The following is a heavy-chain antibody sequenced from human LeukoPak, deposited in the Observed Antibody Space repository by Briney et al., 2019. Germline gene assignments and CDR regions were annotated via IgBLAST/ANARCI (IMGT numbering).Heavy chain of an antibody. CDR2: IYYRGST. D-gene: IGHD3-3*01. J-gene: IGHJ4*02. V-gene: IGHV4-31*03. Sequence: SETLSLTCTVSGGSISSGGYYWSWIRQHPGKGLEWIGYIYYRGSTYYNPSLKSRVTISVDTSKNQFSLKLSSVTAADTAVYYCARAGHDFWSGSPYFDYWGQGTLVTVSS. CDR3: ARAGHDFWSGSPYFDY. CDR1: GGSISSGGYY.